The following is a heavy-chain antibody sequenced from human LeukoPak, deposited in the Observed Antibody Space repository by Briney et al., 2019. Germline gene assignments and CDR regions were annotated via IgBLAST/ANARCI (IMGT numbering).Heavy chain of an antibody. CDR3: ARDYGSYYFDY. Sequence: SETLSLTCTVSGGSISSSSYYWGWIRQPPGKGLEWIGTIYYSGSTSYCPSLKSRVTISVDTSKNQFSLKLSPVTAADTAVYYCARDYGSYYFDYWGQGTLVTVSS. J-gene: IGHJ4*02. V-gene: IGHV4-39*02. CDR1: GGSISSSSYY. CDR2: IYYSGST. D-gene: IGHD4-17*01.